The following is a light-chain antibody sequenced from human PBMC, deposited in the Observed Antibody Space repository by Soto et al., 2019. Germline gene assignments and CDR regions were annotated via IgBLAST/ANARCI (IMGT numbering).Light chain of an antibody. CDR2: KAS. J-gene: IGKJ4*01. V-gene: IGKV1-5*03. Sequence: DIQMTQSPSTRSASVGDRVTITYRASQSISSWLAWYQQKPGKAPNLLIYKASSLESGVPSRFSGSGSGTEFTLTISSLQPYDFATYYCQQYNSYPTFGGGTKVEIK. CDR1: QSISSW. CDR3: QQYNSYPT.